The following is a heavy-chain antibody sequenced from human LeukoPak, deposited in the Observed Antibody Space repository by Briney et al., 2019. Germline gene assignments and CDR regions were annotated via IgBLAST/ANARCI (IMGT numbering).Heavy chain of an antibody. CDR1: GFTVSSNY. CDR3: ASRSRDGYNYAWFDY. Sequence: PGGSLRLSCAASGFTVSSNYMTWVRRAPGKGLECVSVIYAGGSTYYADSVKGRFTISRDNSKNTLYLQMNSLRAEDTAVYYCASRSRDGYNYAWFDYWGQGTLVTVSS. D-gene: IGHD5-24*01. CDR2: IYAGGST. V-gene: IGHV3-66*01. J-gene: IGHJ4*02.